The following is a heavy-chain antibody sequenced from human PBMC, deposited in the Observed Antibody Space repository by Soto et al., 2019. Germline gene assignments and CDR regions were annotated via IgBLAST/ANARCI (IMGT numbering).Heavy chain of an antibody. CDR3: ARERGGPKDYYYYMDV. Sequence: ASVKVSCKASGYTFTSYYMHWVRQAPGQGLEWMGIINPSGGSTSYAQKFQGRVTMTRDTSTSTVYMELSSLRSEDTAVYYCARERGGPKDYYYYMDVWGKGTTVTVSS. D-gene: IGHD2-15*01. CDR2: INPSGGST. V-gene: IGHV1-46*03. J-gene: IGHJ6*03. CDR1: GYTFTSYY.